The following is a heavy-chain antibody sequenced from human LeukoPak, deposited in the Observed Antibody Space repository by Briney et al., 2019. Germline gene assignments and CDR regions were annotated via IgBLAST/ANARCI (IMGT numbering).Heavy chain of an antibody. Sequence: ASVKVSCKASGYTFTSYAMHWVRQAPGQRLEWMGWINAGNGNTKYSQKFQGRVTMTRDTSTSTVYMELSSLRSEDTAVYYCARDVPYYDFWSGYYTQKPNWFDPWGQGTLVTVSS. CDR3: ARDVPYYDFWSGYYTQKPNWFDP. D-gene: IGHD3-3*01. V-gene: IGHV1-3*01. CDR2: INAGNGNT. CDR1: GYTFTSYA. J-gene: IGHJ5*02.